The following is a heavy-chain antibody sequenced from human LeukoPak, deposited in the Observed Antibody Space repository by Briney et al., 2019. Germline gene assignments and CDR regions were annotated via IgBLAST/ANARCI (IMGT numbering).Heavy chain of an antibody. CDR3: AKVTGSGSYLADAFDT. Sequence: GGSLRLSCAASGLTFSSYGMNWVRQAPGKGLEWVSSISGSGDSTYHADSVRGRFTVSRDNSENTLYLQMKSLRAEDTAVYYCAKVTGSGSYLADAFDTWGHGTVVSVSS. V-gene: IGHV3-23*01. D-gene: IGHD3-10*01. J-gene: IGHJ3*02. CDR1: GLTFSSYG. CDR2: ISGSGDST.